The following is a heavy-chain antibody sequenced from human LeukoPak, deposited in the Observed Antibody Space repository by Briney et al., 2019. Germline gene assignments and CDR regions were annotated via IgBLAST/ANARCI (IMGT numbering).Heavy chain of an antibody. CDR3: ARHGGPSSGQLSNWFDR. V-gene: IGHV4-4*09. Sequence: SETLSLTCTVSGGSISNYYWGWTRQPPGKGLEWIGSIYTSGSTNYNPSLKSPVTISVDTSKNRFSLKLTSVTAADTAVYYCARHGGPSSGQLSNWFDRWGQGTLVTASS. J-gene: IGHJ5*02. D-gene: IGHD6-6*01. CDR1: GGSISNYY. CDR2: IYTSGST.